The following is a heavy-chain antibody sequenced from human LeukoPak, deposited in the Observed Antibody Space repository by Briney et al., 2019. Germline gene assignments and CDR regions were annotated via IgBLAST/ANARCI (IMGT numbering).Heavy chain of an antibody. Sequence: ASVKVSCKASGYTFTGYYMHWVRQAPGQGLEWMGWISAYNGNTNYAQKLQGRVTMTTDTSTSTAYMELRSLRSDDTAVYYCAIIDWDFDYWGQGTLVTVSS. CDR1: GYTFTGYY. CDR3: AIIDWDFDY. V-gene: IGHV1-18*04. J-gene: IGHJ4*02. CDR2: ISAYNGNT. D-gene: IGHD3-9*01.